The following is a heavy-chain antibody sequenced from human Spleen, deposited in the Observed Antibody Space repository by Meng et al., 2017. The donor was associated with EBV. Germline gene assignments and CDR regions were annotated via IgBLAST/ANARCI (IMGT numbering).Heavy chain of an antibody. CDR3: AHRPTDYGSTFDY. V-gene: IGHV2-5*02. CDR2: VYWDDDK. J-gene: IGHJ4*02. CDR1: GFSLRTSGVG. Sequence: QITLKESGPTLVKPTXTLTLTXPFSGFSLRTSGVGVAWIRQPPGKALEWLALVYWDDDKRYRPSLRSRLTITKDTSKNQVVLLMTDMDPEDTGTYYCAHRPTDYGSTFDYWGQGSLVTVSS. D-gene: IGHD3-16*01.